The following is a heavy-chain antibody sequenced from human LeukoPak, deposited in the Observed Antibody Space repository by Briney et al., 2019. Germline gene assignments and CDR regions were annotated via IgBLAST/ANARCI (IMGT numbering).Heavy chain of an antibody. Sequence: GGSLRLSCAASGLTFSNYYMSWVRQAPGKGLEWVAHINKDGSEKYYVDSVKGRFTISRDNAKNSLYLQMNSLRVEDTAVYYCARDKVTYWGRGTLVTVSS. CDR1: GLTFSNYY. J-gene: IGHJ4*02. CDR3: ARDKVTY. V-gene: IGHV3-7*01. CDR2: INKDGSEK.